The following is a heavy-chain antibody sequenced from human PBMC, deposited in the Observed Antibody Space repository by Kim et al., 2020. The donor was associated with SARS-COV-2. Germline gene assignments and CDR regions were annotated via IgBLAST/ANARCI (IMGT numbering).Heavy chain of an antibody. CDR1: GYSFTSYW. D-gene: IGHD3-22*01. V-gene: IGHV5-51*01. CDR3: ARQSTYEWLLLRDDAFDI. Sequence: GESLKISCKGSGYSFTSYWIGWVRQMPGKGLEWMGIIYPGDSDTRYSPSFQGQVTISADKSISTAYLQWSSLKASDTAMYYCARQSTYEWLLLRDDAFDIWGQGTMVTVSS. CDR2: IYPGDSDT. J-gene: IGHJ3*02.